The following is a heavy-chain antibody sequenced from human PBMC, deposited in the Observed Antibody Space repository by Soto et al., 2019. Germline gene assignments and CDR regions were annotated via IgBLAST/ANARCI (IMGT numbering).Heavy chain of an antibody. D-gene: IGHD2-2*01. CDR2: INHSGST. CDR3: ARDAYSSSHFDY. CDR1: GGSFSGYY. V-gene: IGHV4-34*01. Sequence: PPETLSLTCAVYGGSFSGYYWSWIRQPPGKGLEWIGEINHSGSTNYNPSLKSRVTISVDTSKNQFSLKLSSVTAEDTAVYYCARDAYSSSHFDYWGQGTLVTVS. J-gene: IGHJ4*02.